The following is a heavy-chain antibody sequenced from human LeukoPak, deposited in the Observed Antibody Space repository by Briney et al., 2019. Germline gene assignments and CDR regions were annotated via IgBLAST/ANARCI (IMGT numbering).Heavy chain of an antibody. CDR1: GYTFTSYD. CDR2: MNPNSGNT. Sequence: ASVKVSCKASGYTFTSYDINWVRPATGQGLEWMGWMNPNSGNTGYAQKFQGRVTMTRNTSISTAYMELSSLRSEDTAVYYCARSLYDYVWGSYRSYYYYYYMDVWGKGTTVTISS. D-gene: IGHD3-16*02. V-gene: IGHV1-8*01. J-gene: IGHJ6*03. CDR3: ARSLYDYVWGSYRSYYYYYYMDV.